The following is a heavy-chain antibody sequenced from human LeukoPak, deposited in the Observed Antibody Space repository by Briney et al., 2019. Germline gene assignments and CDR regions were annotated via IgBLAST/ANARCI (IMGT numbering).Heavy chain of an antibody. D-gene: IGHD3-9*01. V-gene: IGHV4-39*07. CDR3: AREYYDILTGYYPDHFDY. CDR1: GGSTSSSSYY. J-gene: IGHJ4*02. Sequence: TSETLSLTCTVSGGSTSSSSYYWGWIRQPPGKGLEWIGSIYYSGSTYYNPSLKSRVTISVDTSKNQFSLKLSSVTAADTAVYYCAREYYDILTGYYPDHFDYWGQGTLVTVSS. CDR2: IYYSGST.